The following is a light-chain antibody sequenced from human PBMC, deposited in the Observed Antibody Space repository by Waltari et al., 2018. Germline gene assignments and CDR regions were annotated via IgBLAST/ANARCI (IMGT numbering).Light chain of an antibody. CDR3: QTWGLGIVI. V-gene: IGLV4-69*01. CDR2: VNSDGSH. Sequence: QLVLTQSPSASASLGASVNLTCTLSSGHSTYAIAWHQQQPEKGPRYLMKVNSDGSHTKGDGFPDRFSGSSSGAERYLTISGLQSDDGADYYCQTWGLGIVIFGGGTKLTVL. CDR1: SGHSTYA. J-gene: IGLJ2*01.